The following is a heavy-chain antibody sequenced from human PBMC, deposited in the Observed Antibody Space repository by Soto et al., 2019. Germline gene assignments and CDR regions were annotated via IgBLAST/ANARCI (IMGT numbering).Heavy chain of an antibody. Sequence: EVQLVESGGGLVQPGGSLRLSCAASGVLFSTNWMHWVRQAPGKGLVWVSRSKSDGSTTNYADAVKGRFTISRDNAKNTLYLQMNSLRAEDTAVSYCKTVTTSGFDIWGQGTMVTVSS. CDR1: GVLFSTNW. V-gene: IGHV3-74*01. J-gene: IGHJ3*02. CDR3: KTVTTSGFDI. D-gene: IGHD1-1*01. CDR2: SKSDGSTT.